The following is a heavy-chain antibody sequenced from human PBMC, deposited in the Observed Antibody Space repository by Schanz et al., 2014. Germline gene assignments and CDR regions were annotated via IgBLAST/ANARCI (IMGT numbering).Heavy chain of an antibody. CDR2: INLSGGST. Sequence: QVQLVQSGAEVKKPGASVKVSCKASGYTFTSYSMHWVRQAPGQGLEWMGIINLSGGSTNNAQKFQGRLAMTRDTSTSTVYMELSSLRSDDTAVFYYARAKRFGDMHVWGQGTTVTVSS. D-gene: IGHD3-3*01. CDR1: GYTFTSYS. CDR3: ARAKRFGDMHV. V-gene: IGHV1-46*01. J-gene: IGHJ6*02.